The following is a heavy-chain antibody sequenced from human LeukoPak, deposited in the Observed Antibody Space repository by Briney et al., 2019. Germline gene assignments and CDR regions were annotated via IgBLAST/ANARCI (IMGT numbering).Heavy chain of an antibody. D-gene: IGHD3-3*01. V-gene: IGHV1-46*01. Sequence: GASVKVSCKASGYTFTSYYMHWVRQAPGQGLEWMGIINPSGGSTSYAQKFQGRVTMTRDMSTSTVYMELSSLRSEDTAVYYCARAWSNGMTDYDSWSGYYTLQNWFDPWGQGTLVTVSS. CDR2: INPSGGST. CDR3: ARAWSNGMTDYDSWSGYYTLQNWFDP. CDR1: GYTFTSYY. J-gene: IGHJ5*02.